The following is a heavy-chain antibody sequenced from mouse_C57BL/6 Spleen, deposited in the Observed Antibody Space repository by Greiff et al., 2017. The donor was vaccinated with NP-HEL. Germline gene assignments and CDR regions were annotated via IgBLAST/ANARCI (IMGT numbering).Heavy chain of an antibody. Sequence: EVKLVESGGGLVKPGGSLKLSCAASGFTFSSYTMSWVRQTPEKRLEWVATISGGGGNTYYPDSVKGRFTISRDNAKNTLYLQMSSLRSEDTALYYCARQGDYDGREAWFAYWGQGTLVTVSA. J-gene: IGHJ3*01. V-gene: IGHV5-9*01. CDR3: ARQGDYDGREAWFAY. CDR2: ISGGGGNT. D-gene: IGHD1-1*01. CDR1: GFTFSSYT.